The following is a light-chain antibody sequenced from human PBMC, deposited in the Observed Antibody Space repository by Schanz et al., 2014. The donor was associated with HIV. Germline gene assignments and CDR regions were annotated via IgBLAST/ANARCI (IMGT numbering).Light chain of an antibody. J-gene: IGKJ1*01. Sequence: EILMTQSPATLSVSPGEKVTLSCRASQSVGTNLAWYQQKPGQTPSLLIYGASTRATDIPARFGGSGSGTEFALTISSLQSEDFAVYYCQQYVNWPRTFGQGTKVQI. CDR2: GAS. CDR1: QSVGTN. V-gene: IGKV3-15*01. CDR3: QQYVNWPRT.